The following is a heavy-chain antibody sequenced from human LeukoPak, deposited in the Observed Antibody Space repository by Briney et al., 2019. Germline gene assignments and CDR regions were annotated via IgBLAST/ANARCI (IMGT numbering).Heavy chain of an antibody. CDR1: GGSISSSSYY. D-gene: IGHD5-18*01. CDR2: IYYSGST. J-gene: IGHJ6*03. CDR3: ARGGDTAMVTGSDYYYYYCMDV. Sequence: SSETLSLTCTVSGGSISSSSYYGGWIRQPPANGLERIGSIYYSGSTYYNPSLKSRVTISVDTSKNQVSLKLSSVTAADTAVYYCARGGDTAMVTGSDYYYYYCMDVWGKGTTVTVSS. V-gene: IGHV4-39*07.